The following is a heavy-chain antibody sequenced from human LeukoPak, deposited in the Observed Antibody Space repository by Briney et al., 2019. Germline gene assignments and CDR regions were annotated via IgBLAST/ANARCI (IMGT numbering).Heavy chain of an antibody. J-gene: IGHJ4*02. V-gene: IGHV4-31*03. Sequence: ESSETLSLTCTVSGGSISSGGYYWSWIRQHPGKGLEWIGYIYYSGSTYYNPSLKSRVTISVDTSKNQFSLKLSSVTAADTAVYYCARDQAYCGGDCANNWGQGTLVTVSS. D-gene: IGHD2-21*02. CDR2: IYYSGST. CDR3: ARDQAYCGGDCANN. CDR1: GGSISSGGYY.